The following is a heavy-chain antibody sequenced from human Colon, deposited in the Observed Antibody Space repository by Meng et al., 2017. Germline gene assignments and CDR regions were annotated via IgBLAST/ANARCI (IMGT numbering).Heavy chain of an antibody. CDR1: GGSFSGYY. CDR2: INHSGST. CDR3: ARGRYSGYLP. D-gene: IGHD5-12*01. J-gene: IGHJ5*02. V-gene: IGHV4-34*01. Sequence: AQLQQWGAGLLKPSATLALPCAVYGGSFSGYYWSWIRQPPGKGLELIGEINHSGSTNYNPYLKSRVTISVDTSKNQFSLKLSSVTAADTAVYYCARGRYSGYLPWGQGTLVTVSS.